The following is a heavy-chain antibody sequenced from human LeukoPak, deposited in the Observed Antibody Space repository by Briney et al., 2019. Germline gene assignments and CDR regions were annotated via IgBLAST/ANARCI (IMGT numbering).Heavy chain of an antibody. Sequence: PSETLSLTCAVYGGSFSGYYWSWIRQPPGKGLEWIGEINHSGSTNHNPSLKSRVTISVDTSKNQFSLKLSSVTATDTAVYYCAIGNDPYSPYDAFNIWGQGTMVTVSS. CDR3: AIGNDPYSPYDAFNI. D-gene: IGHD2-21*01. CDR1: GGSFSGYY. V-gene: IGHV4-34*01. CDR2: INHSGST. J-gene: IGHJ3*02.